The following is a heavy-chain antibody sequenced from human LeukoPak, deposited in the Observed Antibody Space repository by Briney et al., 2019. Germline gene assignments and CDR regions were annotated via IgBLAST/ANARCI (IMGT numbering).Heavy chain of an antibody. Sequence: SETLSLTCTVSGGSISSSSYYWGWIRQPPGKGLEWIGSIYYSGSTYYNPSLKSRVTMSVDTSKNQFSLKLSSVTAADTAVYYCARSREDGYNGFDYWGQGTLVTVSS. D-gene: IGHD5-24*01. CDR3: ARSREDGYNGFDY. V-gene: IGHV4-39*07. CDR2: IYYSGST. J-gene: IGHJ4*02. CDR1: GGSISSSSYY.